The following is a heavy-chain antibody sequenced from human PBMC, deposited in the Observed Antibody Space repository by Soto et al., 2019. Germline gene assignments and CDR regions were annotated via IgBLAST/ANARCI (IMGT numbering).Heavy chain of an antibody. Sequence: SETLSLTCVVSDGSISTYDWWTFFRQPPGKGLEWIGKMFHSGGADYSPSLKSRVTISADSSKNHFSLRLTAVTAADTAVYYCATGNVDSMLEYWGQGTQVTVSS. CDR1: DGSISTYDW. V-gene: IGHV4-4*02. CDR3: ATGNVDSMLEY. CDR2: MFHSGGA. D-gene: IGHD3-3*01. J-gene: IGHJ4*02.